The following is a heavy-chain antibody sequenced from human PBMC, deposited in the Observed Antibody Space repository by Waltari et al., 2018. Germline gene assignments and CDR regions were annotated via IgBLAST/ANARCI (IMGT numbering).Heavy chain of an antibody. Sequence: DVQLVESGGGLVQPGGSLRLSCAASGFPVSNNYMSWVRQAPGKGLEWVSSMYSGGSTYYADSVKGRFTVSRDNSKNTLYLEMNSLRAEDTAVYYCARERGVNGAFDIWGQGTTVTVSS. CDR2: MYSGGST. V-gene: IGHV3-53*01. CDR3: ARERGVNGAFDI. J-gene: IGHJ3*02. CDR1: GFPVSNNY. D-gene: IGHD2-8*01.